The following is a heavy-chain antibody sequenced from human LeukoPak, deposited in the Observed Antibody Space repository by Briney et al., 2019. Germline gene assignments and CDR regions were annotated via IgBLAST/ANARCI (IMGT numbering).Heavy chain of an antibody. CDR1: GGSISSSSYY. CDR2: IHYGGST. V-gene: IGHV4-39*01. Sequence: PSETLSLTCTVSGGSISSSSYYWGWIRQPPGKGLEWIGSIHYGGSTYYNPSLKSRVTISVHTSKNQFSLKLSSVTAADTAVYYCARSPATRADYWGQGTLVTVSS. J-gene: IGHJ4*02. CDR3: ARSPATRADY.